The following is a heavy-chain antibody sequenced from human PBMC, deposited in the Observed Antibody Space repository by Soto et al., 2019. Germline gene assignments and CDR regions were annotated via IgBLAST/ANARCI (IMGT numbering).Heavy chain of an antibody. D-gene: IGHD1-26*01. CDR3: ARYSGSYLAFDY. CDR1: GGTFSSYA. Sequence: RASVKVSCKASGGTFSSYAISWVRQAPGQGLEWMGGIIPIFGTANYAQKFQGRVTITADESTSTAYMELSSLRSEDTAVYYCARYSGSYLAFDYWGQGTLVTVSS. CDR2: IIPIFGTA. V-gene: IGHV1-69*13. J-gene: IGHJ4*02.